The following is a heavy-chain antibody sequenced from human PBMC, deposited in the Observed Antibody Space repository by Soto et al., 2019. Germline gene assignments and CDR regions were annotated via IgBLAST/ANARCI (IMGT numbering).Heavy chain of an antibody. Sequence: QVQLVQSGAEVKKPGSSVKVSCKASGDTYSSYEINWLRQAPGLGLAWMGGIVPGDGTAHYTPKFQGRVTLIAAVLTGTPDMGLSCLTSEDTVGSFWARAAAQQRGGWPYWGQGTLVTVSS. D-gene: IGHD6-19*01. V-gene: IGHV1-69*12. CDR3: ARAAAQQRGGWPY. CDR1: GDTYSSYE. CDR2: IVPGDGTA. J-gene: IGHJ4*02.